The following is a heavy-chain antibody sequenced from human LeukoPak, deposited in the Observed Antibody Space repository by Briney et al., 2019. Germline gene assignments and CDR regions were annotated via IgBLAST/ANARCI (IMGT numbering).Heavy chain of an antibody. V-gene: IGHV4-34*01. CDR2: INHSGST. J-gene: IGHJ4*02. Sequence: PSETLSLTCAVYGGSFSGYYWSWIRQPPGKGLEWIGEINHSGSTNYNPSLKSRVTISVDTSKNQFSLKLSSVTAADTAMYYCARGTVTTWIGYLHWGQGTLVTVSS. CDR1: GGSFSGYY. D-gene: IGHD4-17*01. CDR3: ARGTVTTWIGYLH.